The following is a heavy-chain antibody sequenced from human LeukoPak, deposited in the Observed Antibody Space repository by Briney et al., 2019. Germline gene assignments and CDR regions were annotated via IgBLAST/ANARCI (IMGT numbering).Heavy chain of an antibody. Sequence: GASVKASCKASGYTFTSYGISWVRQAPGQGLEWMGWISAYNGNTNYAQKLQGRVTMTTDTSTSTAYMELRSLRSDDTAVYYCARLRYYYDSSGYPPNWFDPWGQGTLVTVSS. CDR1: GYTFTSYG. V-gene: IGHV1-18*01. D-gene: IGHD3-22*01. CDR2: ISAYNGNT. CDR3: ARLRYYYDSSGYPPNWFDP. J-gene: IGHJ5*02.